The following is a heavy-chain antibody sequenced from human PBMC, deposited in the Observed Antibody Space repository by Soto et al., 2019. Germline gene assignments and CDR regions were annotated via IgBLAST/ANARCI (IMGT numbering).Heavy chain of an antibody. Sequence: QVQLVESGGGVVQPGRSLRLSCAASGFTFSSYGMHWVRQAPGKGLEWVAVIRDDGSNKYYADSVKGRVTISRDNSKSTLYVQMNSLRAEDTAVYHCARGRDGDYGALDYWGQGTLVTVAS. D-gene: IGHD4-17*01. J-gene: IGHJ4*02. CDR2: IRDDGSNK. CDR1: GFTFSSYG. CDR3: ARGRDGDYGALDY. V-gene: IGHV3-33*01.